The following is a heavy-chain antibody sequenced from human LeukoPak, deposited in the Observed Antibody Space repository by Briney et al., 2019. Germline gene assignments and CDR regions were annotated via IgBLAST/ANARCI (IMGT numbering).Heavy chain of an antibody. CDR1: GGTFSSYA. D-gene: IGHD2-2*01. CDR3: ARDRGYCSSTSCYVYYYYYMDV. Sequence: GASVKVSCKDSGGTFSSYAISWVRQAPGQGLEWMGGIIPIFGTANYAQKFQGRVTITADESTSTAYMELSSLRSEDTAVYYCARDRGYCSSTSCYVYYYYYMDVWGKGTTVTVSS. CDR2: IIPIFGTA. V-gene: IGHV1-69*01. J-gene: IGHJ6*03.